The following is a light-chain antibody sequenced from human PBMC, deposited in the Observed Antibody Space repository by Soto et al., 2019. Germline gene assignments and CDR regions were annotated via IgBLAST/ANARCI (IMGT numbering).Light chain of an antibody. Sequence: QSALTQPASVSGSPGQSITISCTGTSSDFGSYNLVSWYQQHPGKAPKLMIYEGSKRPSGVSNRFSGSKSGNTASLTISGLQAEDEADYYCCSYAGSSTFPVLGTGTKVTVL. CDR2: EGS. V-gene: IGLV2-23*03. CDR1: SSDFGSYNL. J-gene: IGLJ1*01. CDR3: CSYAGSSTFPV.